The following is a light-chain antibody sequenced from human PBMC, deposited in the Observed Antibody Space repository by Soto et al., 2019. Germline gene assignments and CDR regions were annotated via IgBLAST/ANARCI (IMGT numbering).Light chain of an antibody. CDR1: TSDVGAYNY. V-gene: IGLV2-14*01. J-gene: IGLJ2*01. Sequence: QSALTQPASVSGSPGQSIAIPCTGTTSDVGAYNYVSWYQRHPGKAPKLIIYEVSTRPSGVSNRFSGSKSGNTASLAISGLQAEDEADYYCSSYTTSASLLFGGGTKLTVL. CDR3: SSYTTSASLL. CDR2: EVS.